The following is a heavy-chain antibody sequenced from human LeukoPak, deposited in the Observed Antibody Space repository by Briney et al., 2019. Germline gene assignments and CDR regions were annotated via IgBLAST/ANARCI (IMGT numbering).Heavy chain of an antibody. Sequence: ASVKVSCKASGYIFTNFGISWVRQAPGRGLEWMGWISGYNGNTNHAQKFQGRVTMTTDTSTSTAYMELRSLRSDDTAVYYCARDSSSWFYYFYGMDVWGQGTTVTVSS. CDR3: ARDSSSWFYYFYGMDV. D-gene: IGHD6-13*01. CDR2: ISGYNGNT. J-gene: IGHJ6*02. CDR1: GYIFTNFG. V-gene: IGHV1-18*01.